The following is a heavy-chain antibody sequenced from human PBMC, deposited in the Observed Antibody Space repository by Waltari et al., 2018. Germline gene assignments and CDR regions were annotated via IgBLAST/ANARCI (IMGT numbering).Heavy chain of an antibody. CDR1: GYTFTDFF. CDR2: INPNSGDT. Sequence: QVQLVQSGAEVKKSGASVTVSCKASGYTFTDFFIHWVRQAPGQGLEWMGRINPNSGDTSYAQRFQGRVTMTGDTSITTAYMELTGLRSDDTAIYYCARSGGGTTTFGVAEWGQGSLVTVSS. D-gene: IGHD3-3*01. J-gene: IGHJ4*02. CDR3: ARSGGGTTTFGVAE. V-gene: IGHV1-2*06.